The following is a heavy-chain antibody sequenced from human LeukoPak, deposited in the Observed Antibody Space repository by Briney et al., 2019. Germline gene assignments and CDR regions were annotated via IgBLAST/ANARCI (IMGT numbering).Heavy chain of an antibody. CDR3: ARGLGYDILTGYYLRGRWFDP. D-gene: IGHD3-9*01. CDR2: INHSGST. Sequence: SETLSLTCAVYGGSFSGYYWSWIRQPPGKGLEWIGEINHSGSTNYNPSLKGRVTISVDTSKNQFSLKLSSVTAADTAVYYCARGLGYDILTGYYLRGRWFDPWGQGTLVTVSS. V-gene: IGHV4-34*01. J-gene: IGHJ5*02. CDR1: GGSFSGYY.